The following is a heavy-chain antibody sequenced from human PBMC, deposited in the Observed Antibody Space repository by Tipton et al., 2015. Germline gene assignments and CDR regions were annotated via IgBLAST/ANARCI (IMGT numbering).Heavy chain of an antibody. CDR1: SDSISKYY. CDR3: AQINTPTYYFDY. Sequence: TLSLTCSVSSDSISKYYWSWIRQPPGKELEWIGYIQYSGSTNYNPSLKSRVITSVDTSKNQFSLRLSFVTAADTAVYYCAQINTPTYYFDYWGQGTLVTVSS. V-gene: IGHV4-59*12. CDR2: IQYSGST. D-gene: IGHD5-18*01. J-gene: IGHJ4*02.